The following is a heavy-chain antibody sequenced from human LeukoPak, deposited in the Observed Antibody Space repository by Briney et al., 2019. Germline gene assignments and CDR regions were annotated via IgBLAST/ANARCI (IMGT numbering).Heavy chain of an antibody. CDR3: ASGYDYVRSDY. CDR1: GGSISSYY. J-gene: IGHJ4*02. D-gene: IGHD5-12*01. Sequence: SETLSLTCTVSGGSISSYYWSWIGQPPGKGLEWIGYIYYSGSSNYNPSLKSRVTISVDTSKNQFSLKLSSVTAADTAVYYCASGYDYVRSDYWGQGTLVTVSS. V-gene: IGHV4-59*08. CDR2: IYYSGSS.